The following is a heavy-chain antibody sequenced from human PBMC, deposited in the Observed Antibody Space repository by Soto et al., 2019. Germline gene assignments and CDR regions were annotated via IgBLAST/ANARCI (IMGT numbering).Heavy chain of an antibody. V-gene: IGHV1-69*13. J-gene: IGHJ5*02. CDR3: ARVLKYGSGSRWFDP. Sequence: ASVKVSCKASGGTFSSYAISWVRQAPGQGLEWMGGIIPIFGTANYAQKFQGRVTITADESTSTAYMELSSLRSEDTAVYYCARVLKYGSGSRWFDPSGQGTLVTVSS. D-gene: IGHD3-10*01. CDR2: IIPIFGTA. CDR1: GGTFSSYA.